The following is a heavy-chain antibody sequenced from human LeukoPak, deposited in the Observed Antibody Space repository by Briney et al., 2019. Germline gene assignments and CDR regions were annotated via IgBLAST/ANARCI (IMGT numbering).Heavy chain of an antibody. J-gene: IGHJ4*02. V-gene: IGHV4-39*07. Sequence: PGGSLRLSCAASGISFSSYEMNWVRQAPGKGLEWIGSIYYGGSTYYNPSLKSRVTISIDTSKNQFSLKLSSVTAADTAVYYCASAMGSTLPNAADFFDYWGQGTLVTVSS. CDR2: IYYGGST. CDR3: ASAMGSTLPNAADFFDY. CDR1: GISFSSYE. D-gene: IGHD5/OR15-5a*01.